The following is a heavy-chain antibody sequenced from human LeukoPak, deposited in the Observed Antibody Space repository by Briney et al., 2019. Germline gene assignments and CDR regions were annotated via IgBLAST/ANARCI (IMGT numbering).Heavy chain of an antibody. CDR2: ISSSSSYT. Sequence: PGGSLRLSCSASGFTFSVFAMHWVRQAPGKGLEWVSYISSSSSYTNYADSVKGRFTISRDNAKNSLYLQMNSLRAEDTAVYYCARALRYFDWLLQYYFDYWGQGTLVTVSS. D-gene: IGHD3-9*01. J-gene: IGHJ4*02. V-gene: IGHV3-11*05. CDR3: ARALRYFDWLLQYYFDY. CDR1: GFTFSVFA.